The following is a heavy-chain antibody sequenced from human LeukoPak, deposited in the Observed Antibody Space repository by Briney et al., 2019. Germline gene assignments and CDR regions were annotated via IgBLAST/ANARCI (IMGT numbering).Heavy chain of an antibody. D-gene: IGHD3-10*01. CDR2: IWYDGSNK. Sequence: GRSLRLSCAASGFTFSSYGMHWVRQAPGKGLEWVAVIWYDGSNKYYADSVKGRFTISRDNSKNTLYLQTNSLRAEDTAVYYCARAHYGSGSYSWFDPWGQGTLVTVSS. J-gene: IGHJ5*02. CDR3: ARAHYGSGSYSWFDP. V-gene: IGHV3-33*01. CDR1: GFTFSSYG.